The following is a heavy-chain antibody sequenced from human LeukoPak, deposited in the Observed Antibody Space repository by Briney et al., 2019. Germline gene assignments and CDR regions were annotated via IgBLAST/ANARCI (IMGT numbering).Heavy chain of an antibody. Sequence: ASVKVSCKVSGYTLTELSMHWVRQAPGKGREWLGGFDPEDGETIYAQKFQGRVTMTEDTSTDTAYMELSSLRSEDTDVYYCATGYSGSYYSDYWGQGTLVTVSS. V-gene: IGHV1-24*01. J-gene: IGHJ4*02. CDR1: GYTLTELS. CDR2: FDPEDGET. CDR3: ATGYSGSYYSDY. D-gene: IGHD1-26*01.